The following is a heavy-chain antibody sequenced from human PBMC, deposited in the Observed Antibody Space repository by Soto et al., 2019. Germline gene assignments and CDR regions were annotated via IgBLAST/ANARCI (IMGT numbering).Heavy chain of an antibody. Sequence: QVQLVQSGAEVKKPGSSVKVSCKASGGTFSSYTISWVRQAPGQGLEWMGRIIPILGIANYAQKFQGRVTIPADKSTSTAYMELSSLRSEDTAVYYCARVPRLRSDAFDIWGQGTMVTVSS. J-gene: IGHJ3*02. CDR1: GGTFSSYT. CDR3: ARVPRLRSDAFDI. V-gene: IGHV1-69*02. CDR2: IIPILGIA.